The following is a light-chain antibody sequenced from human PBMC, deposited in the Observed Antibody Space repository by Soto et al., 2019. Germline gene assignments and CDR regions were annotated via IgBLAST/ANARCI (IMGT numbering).Light chain of an antibody. V-gene: IGLV2-14*01. Sequence: QSVLTQPASVSGSPGQSITISRTGTSSDVGGYNYVSWYQQHPGKAPKLMIYEVSNRPSGVSNRFSGSKSGNTASLTISGLQAEDEADYYCSSYTSSSTRPVFGTGTKVTVL. CDR1: SSDVGGYNY. CDR3: SSYTSSSTRPV. CDR2: EVS. J-gene: IGLJ1*01.